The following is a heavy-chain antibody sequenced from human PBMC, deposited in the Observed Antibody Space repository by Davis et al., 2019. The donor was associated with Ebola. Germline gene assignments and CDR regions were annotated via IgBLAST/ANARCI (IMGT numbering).Heavy chain of an antibody. CDR2: INPSGGST. CDR3: AREVVVVVAANSQYYYGMDV. CDR1: GYTFTGYY. D-gene: IGHD2-15*01. V-gene: IGHV1-46*01. Sequence: AASVKVSCKASGYTFTGYYMHWVRQAPGRGLEWMGIINPSGGSTSYAQKFQGRVTMTRDTSTSTVYMELSSLRSEDTAVYYCAREVVVVVAANSQYYYGMDVWGKGTTVTVSS. J-gene: IGHJ6*04.